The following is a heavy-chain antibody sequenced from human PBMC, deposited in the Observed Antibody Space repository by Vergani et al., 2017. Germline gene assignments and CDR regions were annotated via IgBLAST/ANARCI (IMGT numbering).Heavy chain of an antibody. CDR3: TKNPGISTTRHYYAMDV. CDR1: GFKFSDHY. CDR2: ISPGASTV. Sequence: LEESGGGSVKPGGSLRLSCAASGFKFSDHYMSWIRPAPGKGLEWVSHISPGASTVSYTDSVTGRFTFYRENDNNSLTLDMTTLRVEDTAVYYCTKNPGISTTRHYYAMDVWGQGTTVTVSS. D-gene: IGHD1-1*01. V-gene: IGHV3-11*04. J-gene: IGHJ6*02.